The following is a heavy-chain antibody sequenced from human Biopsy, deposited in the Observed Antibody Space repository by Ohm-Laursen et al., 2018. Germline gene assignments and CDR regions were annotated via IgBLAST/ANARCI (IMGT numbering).Heavy chain of an antibody. J-gene: IGHJ6*04. CDR2: ISARDGVV. CDR3: ARGKYKDFSTGLPRPYHYTLDF. V-gene: IGHV3-11*01. D-gene: IGHD3-22*01. Sequence: SLRLSCSASGLIFSDYYMSWIRQAPGKGLEWIAYISARDGVVYYADSVKGRFTISRDNTNNSLYLQMTSLRPEDTAVFYCARGKYKDFSTGLPRPYHYTLDFWGSGTTVTVSS. CDR1: GLIFSDYY.